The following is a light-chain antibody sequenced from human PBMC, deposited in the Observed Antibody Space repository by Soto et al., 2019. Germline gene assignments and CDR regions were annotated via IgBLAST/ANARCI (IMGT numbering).Light chain of an antibody. CDR3: AAWDDGLNGPGV. V-gene: IGLV1-44*01. Sequence: QSVLTQPPSTSGTPGQRVTISCSGSSSNIGSNTVKWYQQLPGTAPKLLMYTNNQRPSGVPDRFSGSKSVTSASLAISGLESEDEVDYYCAAWDDGLNGPGVFGGGTKLTVL. CDR2: TNN. CDR1: SSNIGSNT. J-gene: IGLJ2*01.